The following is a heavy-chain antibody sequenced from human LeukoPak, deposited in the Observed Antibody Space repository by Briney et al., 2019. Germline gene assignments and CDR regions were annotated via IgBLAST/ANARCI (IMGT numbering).Heavy chain of an antibody. CDR1: GFTFDDYA. CDR3: AKGMRRWDYYGSGSYED. J-gene: IGHJ4*02. V-gene: IGHV3-9*01. Sequence: GGSLRLSCAASGFTFDDYAMHWVRQTPGKGLEWVSGISWNSASTGYADSVKGRFTISRDNAKNSLYLQMNSLRAEDTALYYCAKGMRRWDYYGSGSYEDWGQGTLVTVSS. CDR2: ISWNSAST. D-gene: IGHD3-10*01.